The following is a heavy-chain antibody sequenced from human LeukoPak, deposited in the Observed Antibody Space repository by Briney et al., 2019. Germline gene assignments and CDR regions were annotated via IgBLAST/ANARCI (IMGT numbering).Heavy chain of an antibody. J-gene: IGHJ4*02. V-gene: IGHV4-4*02. CDR2: IHHNGTT. Sequence: SGTLSLTCSVYGGSISGSNCWSWVRQPPGRGLEWVAEIHHNGTTNYNPSLRGRVTISVDKSESHLSLKLTSVTAADTAVYYCARHGNAYYFDNWGQGTLVTVSS. CDR3: ARHGNAYYFDN. D-gene: IGHD2-2*01. CDR1: GGSISGSNC.